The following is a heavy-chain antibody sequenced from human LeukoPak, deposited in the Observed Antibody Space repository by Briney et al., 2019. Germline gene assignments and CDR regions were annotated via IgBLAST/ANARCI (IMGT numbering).Heavy chain of an antibody. CDR2: INPNRGGT. D-gene: IGHD2-2*02. Sequence: ASVKVSCKASGYTFTGYYMHWVRQAPGQGLEWMGWINPNRGGTNYAQKFQGRVTMTRDTSISTAHMELSRLRSDDTAVYYCARQLAAIQFVWESYYYYYGMDVWGQGTTVTVSS. CDR1: GYTFTGYY. J-gene: IGHJ6*02. V-gene: IGHV1-2*02. CDR3: ARQLAAIQFVWESYYYYYGMDV.